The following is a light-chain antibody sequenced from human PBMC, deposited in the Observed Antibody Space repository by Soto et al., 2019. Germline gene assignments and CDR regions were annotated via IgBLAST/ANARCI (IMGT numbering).Light chain of an antibody. Sequence: QSVLTQPASVSGSPGQSITISCTGTSSVVGGYNYVSWYQQHPGKAPKLMIYDVRNRPSGVSNRFSGSKSVNTASLTISGLQAEDEADYYCSSNTTISTYVFGTGTKVPVL. V-gene: IGLV2-14*01. CDR1: SSVVGGYNY. CDR3: SSNTTISTYV. CDR2: DVR. J-gene: IGLJ1*01.